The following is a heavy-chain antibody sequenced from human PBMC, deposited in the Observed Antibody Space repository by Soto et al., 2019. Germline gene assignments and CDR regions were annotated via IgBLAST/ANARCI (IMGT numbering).Heavy chain of an antibody. CDR1: GGSISSYY. V-gene: IGHV4-59*08. J-gene: IGHJ4*02. D-gene: IGHD3-10*01. Sequence: PSETLSLTCTVSGGSISSYYWSWIRQPPGKGLEWIGYIYYSGSTNYNPSLKSRVTISVDTSKNQFSLKLSSVTAADTAVYYCAGLDYYGSGSFDYWGQGTLVTVSS. CDR3: AGLDYYGSGSFDY. CDR2: IYYSGST.